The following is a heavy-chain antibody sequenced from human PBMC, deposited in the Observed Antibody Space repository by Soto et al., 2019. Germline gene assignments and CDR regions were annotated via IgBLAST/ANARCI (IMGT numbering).Heavy chain of an antibody. CDR1: GITLSRDW. V-gene: IGHV3-7*01. D-gene: IGHD2-21*02. Sequence: GGSLRLSCTASGITLSRDWMTWVRQAPGKGLEWVASINPDGSGEYYLDSVKGRFTISRDNTKNSLYLQANSLRAEDTAMYFCAKLLNGVTALDYWGQGTLVTVSS. CDR2: INPDGSGE. CDR3: AKLLNGVTALDY. J-gene: IGHJ4*02.